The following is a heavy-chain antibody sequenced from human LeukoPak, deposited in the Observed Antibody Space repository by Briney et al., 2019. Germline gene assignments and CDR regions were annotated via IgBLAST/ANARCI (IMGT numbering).Heavy chain of an antibody. CDR1: GFTFSSYE. V-gene: IGHV3-48*03. CDR3: ARDREAVDTKAWYFDY. D-gene: IGHD6-19*01. J-gene: IGHJ4*02. CDR2: ISSSGSTI. Sequence: GGSLRLSCAASGFTFSSYEMNWVRQAPGKGLEWVSYISSSGSTINYADSVKGRFTISRDNAKNSLYLQMNSLRAEDTAVYYCARDREAVDTKAWYFDYWGQGTLVTVSS.